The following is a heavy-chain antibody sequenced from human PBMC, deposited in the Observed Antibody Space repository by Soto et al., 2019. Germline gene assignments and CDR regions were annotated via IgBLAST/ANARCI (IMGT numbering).Heavy chain of an antibody. Sequence: HGESLKISCKGSGYNFTNYWIAWVRQMPGKGLEWMGIIYPGDSNTRYSPSFQGQVTISADKSINTAHLQWSSLKASDTAMYYCARHAALNPPYNWFDPWGQGTLVTAPQ. V-gene: IGHV5-51*01. CDR1: GYNFTNYW. CDR2: IYPGDSNT. J-gene: IGHJ5*02. CDR3: ARHAALNPPYNWFDP. D-gene: IGHD6-25*01.